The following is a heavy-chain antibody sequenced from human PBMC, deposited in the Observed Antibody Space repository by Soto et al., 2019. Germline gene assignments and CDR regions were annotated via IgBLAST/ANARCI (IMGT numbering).Heavy chain of an antibody. CDR2: ISGSGGST. Sequence: HPGGSLRLSCAASGFTFSSYAMSWVRQAPGKGLEWVSAISGSGGSTYYADSVKGRFTISRDNSKNTLYLQMNSLRAEDTAVYYCAKDRDIVVVPPDAFDIWGQGTMVTVSS. CDR1: GFTFSSYA. J-gene: IGHJ3*02. V-gene: IGHV3-23*01. CDR3: AKDRDIVVVPPDAFDI. D-gene: IGHD2-2*01.